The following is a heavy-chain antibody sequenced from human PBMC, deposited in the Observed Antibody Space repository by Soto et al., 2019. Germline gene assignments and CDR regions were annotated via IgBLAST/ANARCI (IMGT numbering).Heavy chain of an antibody. CDR3: ARGSGWYGGYFDY. J-gene: IGHJ4*02. V-gene: IGHV3-23*01. CDR2: ISGSGVRT. Sequence: EMQLLESGGGLVQPGASLRLSCTASGFTFTNYAMTWARQAPGKGLEWVSTISGSGVRTYYADSVKGRFTISRDNSKNTLDLQMNSLRAEDTAIYYCARGSGWYGGYFDYWGQGTLVTVSS. D-gene: IGHD6-19*01. CDR1: GFTFTNYA.